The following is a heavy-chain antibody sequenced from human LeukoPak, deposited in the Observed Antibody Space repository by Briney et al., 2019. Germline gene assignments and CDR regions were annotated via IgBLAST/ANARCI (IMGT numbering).Heavy chain of an antibody. CDR3: ARDQDYYDSSGYRYYYGMDV. CDR2: INPNSGGT. D-gene: IGHD3-22*01. Sequence: ASVKVSCKASGYTFTGYYMHWVRQAPGQGLEWMGWINPNSGGTNYAQKFQGRVTMTRDTSISTAYMELSRLRSDDTAVYYCARDQDYYDSSGYRYYYGMDVWGQGTTVTVSS. V-gene: IGHV1-2*02. J-gene: IGHJ6*02. CDR1: GYTFTGYY.